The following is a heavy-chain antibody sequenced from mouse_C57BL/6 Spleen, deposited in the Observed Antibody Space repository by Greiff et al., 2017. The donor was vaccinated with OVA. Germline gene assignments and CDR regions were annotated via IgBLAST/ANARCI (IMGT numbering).Heavy chain of an antibody. D-gene: IGHD2-13*01. CDR3: ARLTTQYYFDY. CDR2: IYPGDGDT. J-gene: IGHJ2*01. V-gene: IGHV1-82*01. Sequence: VQLQESGPELVKPGASVKISCKASGYAFSSSWMNWVKQRPGKGLEWIGRIYPGDGDTNYNGKFKGKSTLTADKSSSTAYMRLSSLTSEDSAVYFCARLTTQYYFDYWGQGTTLTVSS. CDR1: GYAFSSSW.